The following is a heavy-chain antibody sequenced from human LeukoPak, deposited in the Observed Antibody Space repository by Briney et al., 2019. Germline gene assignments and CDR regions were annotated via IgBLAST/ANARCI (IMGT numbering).Heavy chain of an antibody. Sequence: PGGSLRLSCAASGFTFSSYWMSWVRQAPGKGLEWVANIKQDGSENYYVDSVKGRFTISRDNAKNSLYLQMNSLRAEDPAVYYCARDSPESMVRGVRYYYYGMDVWGKGTTVTVSS. V-gene: IGHV3-7*03. CDR1: GFTFSSYW. CDR2: IKQDGSEN. J-gene: IGHJ6*04. CDR3: ARDSPESMVRGVRYYYYGMDV. D-gene: IGHD3-10*01.